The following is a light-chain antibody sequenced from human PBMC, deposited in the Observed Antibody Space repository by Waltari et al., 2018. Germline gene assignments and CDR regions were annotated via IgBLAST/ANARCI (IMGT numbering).Light chain of an antibody. Sequence: QSALTQPPSASGSPGQSVTISCTGTSRDIGNYNYFPWYQQHPGKAPKLMIYEVTKRPSMVPDRFSGSKSGNTASLTVSGLQAEDEADYYCISYAGSNILIFGGGTKLTVL. CDR3: ISYAGSNILI. V-gene: IGLV2-8*01. CDR2: EVT. J-gene: IGLJ2*01. CDR1: SRDIGNYNY.